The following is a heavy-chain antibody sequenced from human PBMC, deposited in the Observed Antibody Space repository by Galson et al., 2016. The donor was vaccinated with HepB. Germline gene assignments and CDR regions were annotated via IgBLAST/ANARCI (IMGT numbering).Heavy chain of an antibody. V-gene: IGHV1-18*04. CDR1: GYTFTVNG. CDR2: ISANSGNT. Sequence: QSGAEVKKPGASVKVSCKPSGYTFTVNGISWVRQAPGQGLEWMGWISANSGNTNYAQKLQDRVTMTKETSTSTAYMELRSLRSDATDVYYWARDREYHLDYWGQGTLVTVSS. J-gene: IGHJ4*02. D-gene: IGHD2-2*01. CDR3: ARDREYHLDY.